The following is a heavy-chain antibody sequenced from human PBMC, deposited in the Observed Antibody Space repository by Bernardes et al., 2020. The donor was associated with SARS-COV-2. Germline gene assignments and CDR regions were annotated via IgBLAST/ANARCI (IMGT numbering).Heavy chain of an antibody. D-gene: IGHD6-6*01. CDR3: ARGGTYSSSPNDY. CDR2: INGDGSST. CDR1: GFTFSSYW. J-gene: IGHJ4*02. V-gene: IGHV3-74*01. Sequence: GGSLRLSCADSGFTFSSYWMHWVRQAPGWGLVWVSRINGDGSSTSYADSVKGRFTISRDNAKNTLYLQLNSLRAEDTAVYYCARGGTYSSSPNDYWGQGTLVTVSS.